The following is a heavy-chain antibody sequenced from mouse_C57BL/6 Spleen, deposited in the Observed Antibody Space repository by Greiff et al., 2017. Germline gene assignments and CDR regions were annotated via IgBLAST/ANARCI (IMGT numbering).Heavy chain of an antibody. CDR1: GFSLTSYG. CDR3: ARNFGGDYGSSFHWYFDV. CDR2: IWSGGST. D-gene: IGHD1-1*01. V-gene: IGHV2-2*01. J-gene: IGHJ1*03. Sequence: VQVVESGPGLVQPSQSLSITCTVSGFSLTSYGVHWVRQSPGKGLEWLGVIWSGGSTDYNAAFISRLSISKDNSKSQVFFKMNSLQADDTAIYYCARNFGGDYGSSFHWYFDVWGTGTTVTVSS.